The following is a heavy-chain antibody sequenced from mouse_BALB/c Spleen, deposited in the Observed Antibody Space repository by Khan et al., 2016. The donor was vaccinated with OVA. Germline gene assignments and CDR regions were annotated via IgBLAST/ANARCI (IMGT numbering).Heavy chain of an antibody. CDR1: GDSITSGY. CDR3: ASSTYMYAFVC. Sequence: EVQLQESGPSLVKPSQTLSLTCSVTGDSITSGYWNWIRKFPGNKLEYMGYIIYTGYTYYNTSLKRRISITRHTSKKPYYLQLNSVTDEDTATYYCASSTYMYAFVCWGQGTLVTVSA. J-gene: IGHJ3*01. V-gene: IGHV3-8*02. D-gene: IGHD2-14*01. CDR2: IIYTGYT.